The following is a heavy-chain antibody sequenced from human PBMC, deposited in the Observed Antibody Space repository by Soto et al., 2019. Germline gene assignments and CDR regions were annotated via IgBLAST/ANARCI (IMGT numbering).Heavy chain of an antibody. D-gene: IGHD3-22*01. CDR1: GGTFSSYA. Sequence: SVKVSCKASGGTFSSYAISWVRQAPGQGLEWMGGIIPIFGTANYAQKSQGRVTITADESTSTAYMELSSLRSEDTAVYYCAREGGDYYDSSGYFFYWGQGTLVTVSS. CDR3: AREGGDYYDSSGYFFY. J-gene: IGHJ4*02. V-gene: IGHV1-69*13. CDR2: IIPIFGTA.